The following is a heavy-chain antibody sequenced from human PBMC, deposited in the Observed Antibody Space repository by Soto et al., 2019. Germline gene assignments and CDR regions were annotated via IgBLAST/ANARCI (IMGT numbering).Heavy chain of an antibody. Sequence: EVLLVESGGGLVQPGGSLRLSCAASGFPFSTYDMHWVRQSPGKGLEWISAIGAAGDTYYSDSMKCRFTISRDNAKSSLYLQMNSLSAGDSAVYYCSRGPVAGPSYYYMDMWGKGTTVIVSS. J-gene: IGHJ6*03. CDR3: SRGPVAGPSYYYMDM. D-gene: IGHD6-19*01. CDR2: IGAAGDT. V-gene: IGHV3-13*01. CDR1: GFPFSTYD.